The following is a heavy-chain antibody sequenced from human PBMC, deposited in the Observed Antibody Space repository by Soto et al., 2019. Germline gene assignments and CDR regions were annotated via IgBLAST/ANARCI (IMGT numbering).Heavy chain of an antibody. CDR3: ARESGDWPLNWFDP. V-gene: IGHV3-74*01. CDR1: GFNFSNHW. J-gene: IGHJ5*02. Sequence: VHLVESGGGLVQPGGSLRLSCAASGFNFSNHWMHWVRQRPGEGLMWVSRITSDGKSKAYAESVKGRFAISRDNAKNTLYLQMNGLTAEDTAVYYCARESGDWPLNWFDPWGQGTLVTVSS. D-gene: IGHD2-21*02. CDR2: ITSDGKSK.